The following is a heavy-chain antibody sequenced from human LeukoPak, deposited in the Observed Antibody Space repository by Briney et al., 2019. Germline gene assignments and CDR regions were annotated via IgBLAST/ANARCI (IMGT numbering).Heavy chain of an antibody. Sequence: SGPALVKPTQTLTLTCTFSGFSLTTSQMCVSWIRQPPGKALEWLARIDWDGDKFYITSLQTRLTISQDPSKNPVVLTMPNMDPMDTATYYCARGRRGADYWGQGILVTVSS. CDR1: GFSLTTSQMC. J-gene: IGHJ4*02. D-gene: IGHD6-25*01. V-gene: IGHV2-70*17. CDR2: IDWDGDK. CDR3: ARGRRGADY.